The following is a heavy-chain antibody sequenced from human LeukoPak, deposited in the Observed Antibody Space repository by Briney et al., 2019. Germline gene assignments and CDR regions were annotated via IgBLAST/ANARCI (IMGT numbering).Heavy chain of an antibody. CDR1: GGSISSSSYY. J-gene: IGHJ3*02. D-gene: IGHD2-2*01. CDR2: IYYSGST. V-gene: IGHV4-39*01. CDR3: ARRVPAAEDAFDI. Sequence: SETLSLTCTVSGGSISSSSYYWGWIRQPPGKGLEWIGSIYYSGSTYYNPSLKSRVTISVDTSKNQFSLKLRSVTAADTAVYYCARRVPAAEDAFDIWGQGTMVTVPS.